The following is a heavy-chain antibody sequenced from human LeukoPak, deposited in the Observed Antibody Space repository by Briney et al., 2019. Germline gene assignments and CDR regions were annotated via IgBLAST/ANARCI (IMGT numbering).Heavy chain of an antibody. J-gene: IGHJ4*02. Sequence: GGSLRLSCTVSGFTVSSNSMSWVRQAPGKGLEWVSFIYSGTIHYSDSVKGRFTISRDNSKNTLYLQMNSLRAEDTAVYYCARGPSGYHNTGGQGTLVTVSS. CDR1: GFTVSSNS. D-gene: IGHD5-12*01. V-gene: IGHV3-53*01. CDR3: ARGPSGYHNT. CDR2: IYSGTI.